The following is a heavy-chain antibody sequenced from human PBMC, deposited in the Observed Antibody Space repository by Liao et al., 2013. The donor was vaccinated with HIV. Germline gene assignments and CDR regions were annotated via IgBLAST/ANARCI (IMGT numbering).Heavy chain of an antibody. D-gene: IGHD3-10*01. CDR3: ARMIRGVIFDY. CDR1: GGSISNYY. CDR2: IYPNNYT. Sequence: QVQLQQWGAGLLKPSETLSLTCTVSGGSISNYYWTWIRQTAGKGLEWIGHIYPNNYTNYNPSLKSRVSMSVDASKKQFSLKLTSVTAADTAVYYCARMIRGVIFDYWGRGTLVTVSS. J-gene: IGHJ4*02. V-gene: IGHV4-59*10.